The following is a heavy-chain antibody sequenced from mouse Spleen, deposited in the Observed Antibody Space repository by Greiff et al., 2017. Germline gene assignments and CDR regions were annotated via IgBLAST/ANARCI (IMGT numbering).Heavy chain of an antibody. CDR1: GLNIKDDY. CDR2: IDPENGDT. Sequence: VQLQQSGAELVRPGASVKLSCTASGLNIKDDYMHWVKQRPEQGLEWIGWIDPENGDTEYASKFQGKATITADTSSNTAYLQLSSLTSEDTAVYYCRGSYWYFDVWGTGTTVTVSS. V-gene: IGHV14-4*01. CDR3: RGSYWYFDV. J-gene: IGHJ1*03.